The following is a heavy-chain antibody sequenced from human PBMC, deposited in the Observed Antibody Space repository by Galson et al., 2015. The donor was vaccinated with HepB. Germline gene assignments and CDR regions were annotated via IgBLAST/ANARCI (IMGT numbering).Heavy chain of an antibody. CDR2: VKYDGSAK. D-gene: IGHD2-21*01. Sequence: SLRLSCAASGFTFSNAWMSWVRQAPGKGLEWVAQVKYDGSAKYYVDSAKGRFTISRDNAKNSLYLQMNSLRAEDTAVYYCARDVVPRGIHYVGMDVWGQGTTVTVS. V-gene: IGHV3-7*01. J-gene: IGHJ6*02. CDR3: ARDVVPRGIHYVGMDV. CDR1: GFTFSNAW.